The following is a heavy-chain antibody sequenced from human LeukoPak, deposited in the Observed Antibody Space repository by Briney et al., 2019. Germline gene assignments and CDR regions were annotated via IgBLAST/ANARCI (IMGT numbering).Heavy chain of an antibody. Sequence: PSETLSLTCTVSGGSISSYYWSWIRQPPGKGLEWIGYIYYSGSTNYNPPLKSRVTISVDTSKNQFSLKLSSVTAADTAVYYCARDKHEYYYGSGSYYRYGMDVWGQGTTVTVSS. CDR2: IYYSGST. V-gene: IGHV4-59*01. CDR1: GGSISSYY. CDR3: ARDKHEYYYGSGSYYRYGMDV. J-gene: IGHJ6*02. D-gene: IGHD3-10*01.